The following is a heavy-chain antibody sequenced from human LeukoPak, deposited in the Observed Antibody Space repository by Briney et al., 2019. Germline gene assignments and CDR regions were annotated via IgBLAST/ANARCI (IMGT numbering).Heavy chain of an antibody. V-gene: IGHV3-21*01. CDR2: ISSSSSYI. CDR3: ARASITGNTRGAFDI. CDR1: GFTFSSYS. J-gene: IGHJ3*02. Sequence: PGGSLRLSCAASGFTFSSYSMNWVRQAPGKGLEWVSSISSSSSYIYYADSVKGRFTISRDNAKNSLYLQMNSLRAEDTAVYYCARASITGNTRGAFDIWGQGTMVTVSS. D-gene: IGHD1-20*01.